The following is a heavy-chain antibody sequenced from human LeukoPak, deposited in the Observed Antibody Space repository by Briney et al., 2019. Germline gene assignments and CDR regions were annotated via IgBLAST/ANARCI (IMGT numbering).Heavy chain of an antibody. J-gene: IGHJ4*02. CDR1: GYTFTSYY. V-gene: IGHV1-46*01. Sequence: ASVTVSCKASGYTFTSYYMHWLRPPPGQGREWVGIINSSGCSTSYAQKFQSRVTMTRDTSTSTVYMELSSLRSEDTAVYYCARDDSQLPLNCWGQGTLVTVSS. CDR2: INSSGCST. D-gene: IGHD5-18*01. CDR3: ARDDSQLPLNC.